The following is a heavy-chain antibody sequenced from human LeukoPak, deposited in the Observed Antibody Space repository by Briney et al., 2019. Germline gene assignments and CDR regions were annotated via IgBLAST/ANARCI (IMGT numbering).Heavy chain of an antibody. Sequence: ASVKVSCKASGYTFTCYAMHWVRQAPGQRLEWMGWINAGNGNTKYSQKFQGRVTITRDTSASTAYMELSSLRAEDTAVYYCAKDRGDFWSAFDYWGQGTLVTVSS. D-gene: IGHD3-3*01. J-gene: IGHJ4*02. CDR3: AKDRGDFWSAFDY. V-gene: IGHV1-3*01. CDR1: GYTFTCYA. CDR2: INAGNGNT.